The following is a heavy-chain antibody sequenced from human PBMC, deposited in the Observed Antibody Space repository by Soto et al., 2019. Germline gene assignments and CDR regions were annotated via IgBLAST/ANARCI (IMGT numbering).Heavy chain of an antibody. J-gene: IGHJ6*02. CDR3: ARGVDYDFWSGYYYYYGMDV. CDR1: GFTFSSYS. D-gene: IGHD3-3*01. CDR2: ISSSSSYI. Sequence: GGSLRLSCAASGFTFSSYSMNWVRQAPGKGLEWVSSISSSSSYIYYADSVKGRFTISRDNAKNSLYLQMNSLRAEDTAVYHCARGVDYDFWSGYYYYYGMDVWGQGTTVTVSS. V-gene: IGHV3-21*01.